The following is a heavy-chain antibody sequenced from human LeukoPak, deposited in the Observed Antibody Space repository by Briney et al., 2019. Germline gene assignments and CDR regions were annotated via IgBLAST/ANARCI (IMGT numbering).Heavy chain of an antibody. J-gene: IGHJ4*02. CDR1: GFTFSSYS. V-gene: IGHV3-21*01. Sequence: GGSLRLSCAASGFTFSSYSMNWVRQAPGKGLEWVSSISSSSSYIYYAGSVKGRFTISRDNAKNSLYLQMNSLRAEDTAVYYCARAMLSITMVRGVVDYWGQGTLVTVSS. CDR3: ARAMLSITMVRGVVDY. D-gene: IGHD3-10*01. CDR2: ISSSSSYI.